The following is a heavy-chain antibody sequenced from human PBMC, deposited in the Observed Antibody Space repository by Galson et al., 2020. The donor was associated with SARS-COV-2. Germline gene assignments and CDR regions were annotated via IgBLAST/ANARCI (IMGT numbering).Heavy chain of an antibody. Sequence: SETLSLTCAASGTSISGGSYPWNWIRQPPGKGLEWIGYISHSGGTYYNPSLKSRVTISGDRSKNQFSLRLSSVTAADTAVYYCARLHYGEYAPEAFDIWCPGTRVTVAS. CDR3: ARLHYGEYAPEAFDI. D-gene: IGHD4-17*01. CDR1: GTSISGGSYP. J-gene: IGHJ3*02. V-gene: IGHV4-30-2*01. CDR2: ISHSGGT.